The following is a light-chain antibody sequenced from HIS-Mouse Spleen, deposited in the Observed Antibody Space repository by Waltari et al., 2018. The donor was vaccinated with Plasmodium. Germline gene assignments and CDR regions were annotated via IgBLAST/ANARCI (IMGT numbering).Light chain of an antibody. V-gene: IGLV4-69*01. CDR2: LNSDGSY. J-gene: IGLJ3*02. Sequence: QLVLTQSPSASASLGSSVKLTCTLSSGHSSYAIAWHQQQPEKAPRYLMKLNSDGSYSKGDGIPDRFSGSSSGAERYLTISSLQSEDEADYYCQTWGTGFWVFGGGTKLTVL. CDR3: QTWGTGFWV. CDR1: SGHSSYA.